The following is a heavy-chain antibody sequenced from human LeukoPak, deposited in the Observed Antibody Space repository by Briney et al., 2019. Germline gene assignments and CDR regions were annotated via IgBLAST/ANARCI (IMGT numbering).Heavy chain of an antibody. V-gene: IGHV3-13*01. CDR3: ARVQGLDFRWYFDL. Sequence: GGSLRLSCAASGFTFSSYDMHWVRQATGIGLKWVSAIGTAGDTYYPGSVKGRFTISRENAKNSLYLQMNSLRAGDTAVYYCARVQGLDFRWYFDLWGRGTLVTVSS. J-gene: IGHJ2*01. CDR2: IGTAGDT. CDR1: GFTFSSYD.